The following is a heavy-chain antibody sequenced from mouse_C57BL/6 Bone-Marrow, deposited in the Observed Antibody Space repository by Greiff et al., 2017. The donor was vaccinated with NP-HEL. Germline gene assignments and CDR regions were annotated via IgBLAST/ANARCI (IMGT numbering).Heavy chain of an antibody. V-gene: IGHV3-4*01. CDR1: GYSITNGNHW. CDR3: ARDDYGSSLHWYYDV. CDR2: ISSSGST. D-gene: IGHD1-1*01. J-gene: IGHJ1*03. Sequence: EVQLQQSGPALVKPSQTVSLTCTVTGYSITNGNHWWNWIRQVSGSKLVGIGYISSSGSTDSNPSLKSRISITRDTSKNQLFLQLNAVTTEEIATYSCARDDYGSSLHWYYDVWGTGTTVTVSS.